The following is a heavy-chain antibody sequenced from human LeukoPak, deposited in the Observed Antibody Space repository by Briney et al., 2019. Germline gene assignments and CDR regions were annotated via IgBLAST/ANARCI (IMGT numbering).Heavy chain of an antibody. Sequence: PGGSLRLSCAASGFTFSSYAMHWVRQAPGKGLEWVAVISYDGSNKYYADSVKGRFTISRDNSKNTLYLQMNSLRVEDTAVYYCAKVDRQLMVRGVITPEYYFQHWGQGTLVTVSS. J-gene: IGHJ1*01. D-gene: IGHD3-10*01. CDR2: ISYDGSNK. V-gene: IGHV3-30-3*01. CDR3: AKVDRQLMVRGVITPEYYFQH. CDR1: GFTFSSYA.